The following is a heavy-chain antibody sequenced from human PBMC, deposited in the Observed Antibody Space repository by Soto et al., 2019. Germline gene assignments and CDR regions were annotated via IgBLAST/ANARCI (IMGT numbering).Heavy chain of an antibody. J-gene: IGHJ6*02. Sequence: EVQLLESGGGLVQPGGSLRLSCATSGFTFSNYAMTWVRQAPGEGLEWVSTISGGTTYYADSVKGRFTISRDNPKKTLELQMNSLRAEDTAVYYCVKDWSGDKCPCLDVWGQGTTVTVS. V-gene: IGHV3-23*01. CDR3: VKDWSGDKCPCLDV. D-gene: IGHD3-3*01. CDR1: GFTFSNYA. CDR2: ISGGTT.